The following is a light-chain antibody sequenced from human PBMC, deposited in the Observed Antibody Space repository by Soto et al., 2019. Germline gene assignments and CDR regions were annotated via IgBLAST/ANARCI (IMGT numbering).Light chain of an antibody. J-gene: IGKJ1*01. CDR3: QEYDNWPPEGT. CDR2: GAS. V-gene: IGKV3-15*01. Sequence: TVLTQSPATLSVSPGERASLSCRASQSVSINLAWYQQKPGQAPRLLIYGASTRATGIPDRFSGSGSGTEFTLTINILQSEDFAVYYCQEYDNWPPEGTFGQGTKVEV. CDR1: QSVSIN.